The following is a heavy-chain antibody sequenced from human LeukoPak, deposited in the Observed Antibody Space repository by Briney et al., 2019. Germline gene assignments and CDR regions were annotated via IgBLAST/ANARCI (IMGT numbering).Heavy chain of an antibody. CDR1: GFTFSSYA. J-gene: IGHJ3*02. CDR2: ISESGGST. CDR3: AKHRPPIVIKDAFDI. V-gene: IGHV3-23*01. Sequence: QPGGSLRLSCAASGFTFSSYAMNWVRQAPGKGLECVSTISESGGSTYYADSVKGRFTISRDNSKNTLYLQMNSLRAEDTAVYYCAKHRPPIVIKDAFDIWGQGTMVAVSS. D-gene: IGHD1-26*01.